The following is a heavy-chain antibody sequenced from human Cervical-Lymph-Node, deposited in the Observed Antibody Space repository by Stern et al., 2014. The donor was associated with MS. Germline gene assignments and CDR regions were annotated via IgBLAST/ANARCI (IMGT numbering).Heavy chain of an antibody. CDR3: ARASIAARRGYVY. CDR1: GGSFSGYY. Sequence: QVQLQQWGAGLLKPSETLSLTCAVYGGSFSGYYWSWIRQPPGKGLEWIGEINHSGSTNYNPSLKSRVTISVDTSKNQFSLKLSSVTAADTAVYYCARASIAARRGYVYWGQGTLVTVSS. V-gene: IGHV4-34*01. CDR2: INHSGST. J-gene: IGHJ4*02. D-gene: IGHD6-6*01.